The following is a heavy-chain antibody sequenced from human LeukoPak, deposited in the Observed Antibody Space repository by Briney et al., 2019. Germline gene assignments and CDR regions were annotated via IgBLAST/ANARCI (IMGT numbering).Heavy chain of an antibody. J-gene: IGHJ6*02. V-gene: IGHV3-33*01. CDR1: GFTFSSYG. Sequence: GGSLRLSCAASGFTFSSYGMHWVRQAPGKGLGWGAVIWYDGSNKYYADPVKGRFTISRDNSKNTLSLQMNSLRAEDTAVYYCARDRGVTTYYYYGMDVWGQGTTVTVSS. D-gene: IGHD3-10*01. CDR2: IWYDGSNK. CDR3: ARDRGVTTYYYYGMDV.